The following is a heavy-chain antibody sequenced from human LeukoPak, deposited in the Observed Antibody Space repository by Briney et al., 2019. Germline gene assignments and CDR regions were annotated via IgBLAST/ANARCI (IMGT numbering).Heavy chain of an antibody. Sequence: GGSLRLSCTASGFTFGDYAMSWVRQAPGKGLEWVGFIRSKAYGGTTEYAASVKGRFTISRDDSKSIAYLQMNSLKTEDTAVYYCTRTMSYYYGSGSQDWGRGTLVTVSS. D-gene: IGHD3-10*01. CDR3: TRTMSYYYGSGSQD. CDR1: GFTFGDYA. CDR2: IRSKAYGGTT. V-gene: IGHV3-49*04. J-gene: IGHJ4*02.